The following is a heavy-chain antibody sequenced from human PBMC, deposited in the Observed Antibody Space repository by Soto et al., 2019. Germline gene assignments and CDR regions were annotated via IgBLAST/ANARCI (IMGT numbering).Heavy chain of an antibody. CDR3: ARTIVGATTGSLRRRFDP. V-gene: IGHV1-69*13. Sequence: GASVKVSCKASGGTFSSYAISWVRQAPGQGLEWMGGIIPIFGTANYAQKFQGRVTITADESTSTAYMELSSLRSEDTAVYYCARTIVGATTGSLRRRFDPWGQGTLVTVSS. CDR1: GGTFSSYA. D-gene: IGHD1-26*01. J-gene: IGHJ5*02. CDR2: IIPIFGTA.